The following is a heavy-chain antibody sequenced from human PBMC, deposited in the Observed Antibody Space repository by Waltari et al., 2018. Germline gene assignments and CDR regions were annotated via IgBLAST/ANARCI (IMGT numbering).Heavy chain of an antibody. CDR1: GFTFSSNW. Sequence: EVQLVDSGGGLVQPGGPLRLSCAASGFTFSSNWMSWVRQAPGRGLEWLANIKPDGSQQYYVDSVRGRFSISRDNAKNSLYLQLNSLRAEDTAIYYCARDFNWGWDFWGQGTLVTVSS. D-gene: IGHD7-27*01. CDR2: IKPDGSQQ. V-gene: IGHV3-7*03. J-gene: IGHJ4*02. CDR3: ARDFNWGWDF.